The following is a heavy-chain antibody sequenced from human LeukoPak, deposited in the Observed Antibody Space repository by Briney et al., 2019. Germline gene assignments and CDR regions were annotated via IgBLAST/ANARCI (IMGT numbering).Heavy chain of an antibody. CDR2: INPSGGST. D-gene: IGHD2-21*02. Sequence: ASVKVSSKASGYTFTSYYMHWVRQAPGQGLEWMGIINPSGGSTTYAQKFQGRLAMTRDTSTSTVYMELSSLRSEDTAVYYCARPQGAYCGGDCYLDYWGQGTLVTVSS. V-gene: IGHV1-46*01. J-gene: IGHJ4*02. CDR1: GYTFTSYY. CDR3: ARPQGAYCGGDCYLDY.